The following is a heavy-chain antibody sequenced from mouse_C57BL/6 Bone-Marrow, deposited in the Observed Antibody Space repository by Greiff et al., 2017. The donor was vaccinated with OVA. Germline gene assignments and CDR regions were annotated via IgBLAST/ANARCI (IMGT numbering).Heavy chain of an antibody. CDR3: TRYYGSSLAY. V-gene: IGHV14-4*01. Sequence: EVQLQQSGAELVRPGASVKLSCTASGFNIKDDYMHWVKQRPEQGLEWIGWIDPENGDTEYASKFQGKATITADTSSNTAYLQLSSLTSEDTAVYYCTRYYGSSLAYWGQGTLVTVSA. CDR1: GFNIKDDY. CDR2: IDPENGDT. J-gene: IGHJ3*01. D-gene: IGHD1-1*01.